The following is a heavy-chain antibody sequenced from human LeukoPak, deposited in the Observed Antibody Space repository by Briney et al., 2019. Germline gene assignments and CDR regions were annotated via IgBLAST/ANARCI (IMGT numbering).Heavy chain of an antibody. D-gene: IGHD3-22*01. CDR3: ARLTYYYDSSGFSPSWGYFDY. CDR1: GGSISSGGYY. J-gene: IGHJ4*02. V-gene: IGHV4-31*03. CDR2: IYYSGST. Sequence: PSETLSLTCTVSGGSISSGGYYWSWIRQHPGKGLEWIGYIYYSGSTYYNPSLKSRVTISVDTSKNQSSLKLSSVTAADTAVYYCARLTYYYDSSGFSPSWGYFDYWGQGTLVTVSS.